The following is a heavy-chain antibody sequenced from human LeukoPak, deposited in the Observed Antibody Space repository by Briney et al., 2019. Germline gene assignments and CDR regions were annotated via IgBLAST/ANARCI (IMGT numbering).Heavy chain of an antibody. CDR1: GFSVINNY. CDR2: IYNDGRT. V-gene: IGHV3-53*01. D-gene: IGHD3-22*01. J-gene: IGHJ3*01. CDR3: ARGLFLSGYLDAFDV. Sequence: TGGSLRLSCAASGFSVINNYMTWVRQAPGKVLEWVSLIYNDGRTYYADSVKGRCTISRDNSKNTLYLQMNSLRVEDTGLYYCARGLFLSGYLDAFDVWGQGTVVTVS.